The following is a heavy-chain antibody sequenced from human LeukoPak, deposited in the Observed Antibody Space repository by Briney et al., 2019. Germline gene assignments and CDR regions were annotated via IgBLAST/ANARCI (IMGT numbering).Heavy chain of an antibody. V-gene: IGHV3-7*03. CDR3: AKDPYYGSGSYYPEYFQH. CDR1: GFTFSSYW. Sequence: GGSLRLSCAASGFTFSSYWMNRVRQAPGKGLEWVANIKQDGSEKYYVDSMKGRFTISRDNAKNSLYLQMNSLRAEDTAVYYCAKDPYYGSGSYYPEYFQHWGQGTLVTVSS. CDR2: IKQDGSEK. D-gene: IGHD3-10*01. J-gene: IGHJ1*01.